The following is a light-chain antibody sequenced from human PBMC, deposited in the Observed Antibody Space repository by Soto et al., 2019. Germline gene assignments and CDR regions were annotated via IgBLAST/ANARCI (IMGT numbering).Light chain of an antibody. CDR2: AVS. V-gene: IGKV2D-29*01. J-gene: IGKJ1*01. CDR3: MQTVAAPWT. CDR1: QSLVFSDGKTY. Sequence: DIVLTQTPLSLSVTPGQPASISCKSSQSLVFSDGKTYFYWYLQKPGQPPHLLIYAVSNRFSGVPDRFSGSGSGTDFTLRIRRVEAEDVGIYYCMQTVAAPWTFGQGTKVEI.